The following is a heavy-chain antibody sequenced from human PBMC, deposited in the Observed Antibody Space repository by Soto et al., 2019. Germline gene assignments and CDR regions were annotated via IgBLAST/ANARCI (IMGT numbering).Heavy chain of an antibody. J-gene: IGHJ4*02. V-gene: IGHV4-30-2*01. D-gene: IGHD3-10*01. Sequence: SETLSLTCAVSGGSISSGGYSWSWIRQPPGKGLEWIGYIYHNGSTYYNPSLKSRVTISVDRSKNQFSLKLSSVTAADTAVYYCARGGVHGYFDYWGQGTLVTVSS. CDR2: IYHNGST. CDR1: GGSISSGGYS. CDR3: ARGGVHGYFDY.